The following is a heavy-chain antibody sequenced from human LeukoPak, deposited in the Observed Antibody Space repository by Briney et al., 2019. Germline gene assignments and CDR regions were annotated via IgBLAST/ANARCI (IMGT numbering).Heavy chain of an antibody. J-gene: IGHJ4*02. D-gene: IGHD3-22*01. CDR1: GYVFSGYY. V-gene: IGHV1-2*02. Sequence: ASVKVSCKGSGYVFSGYYVQWVRQAPGQGLEWMGWINPNTAATKYVQEFQGRVTMTRDTSINTVYMELSRLRSDDTAVYYCARTLKNYFDSSSYIPSLDSWGQGTLVTVSS. CDR2: INPNTAAT. CDR3: ARTLKNYFDSSSYIPSLDS.